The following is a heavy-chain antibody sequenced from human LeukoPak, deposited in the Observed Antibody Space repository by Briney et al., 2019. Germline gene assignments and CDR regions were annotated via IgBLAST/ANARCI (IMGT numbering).Heavy chain of an antibody. J-gene: IGHJ5*02. CDR3: AFSPVNSLKWLDP. CDR2: ISAYSGNT. D-gene: IGHD4-11*01. Sequence: GASVKVSCKASGYTYNIYGISWVRQAPGQGLEWMGWISAYSGNTNYARSLQGRVTLTTDTSTSTAYMELTSLRSDDTAVYYCAFSPVNSLKWLDPWGQGTLVSVSS. V-gene: IGHV1-18*01. CDR1: GYTYNIYG.